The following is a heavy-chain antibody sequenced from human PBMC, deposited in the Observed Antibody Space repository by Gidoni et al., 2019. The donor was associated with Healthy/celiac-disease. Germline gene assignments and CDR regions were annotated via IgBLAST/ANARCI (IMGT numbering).Heavy chain of an antibody. CDR1: GFTFSSYA. D-gene: IGHD6-19*01. J-gene: IGHJ6*02. CDR2: ISSNGGST. Sequence: EVQLLESGGGLVQPGGSLRLSCAASGFTFSSYAMHWVRQAPGKGLEYVAAISSNGGSTYYANSVKGRFTISRDNSKNTLYLQMGSVRAEDMAVYYCAKDSLIAVLYSIDVWGQGTTVTVSS. CDR3: AKDSLIAVLYSIDV. V-gene: IGHV3-64*01.